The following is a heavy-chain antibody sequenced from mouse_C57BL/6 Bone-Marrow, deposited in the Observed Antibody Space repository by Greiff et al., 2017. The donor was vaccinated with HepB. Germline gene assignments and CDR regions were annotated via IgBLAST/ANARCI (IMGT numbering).Heavy chain of an antibody. J-gene: IGHJ1*03. CDR2: ISNLAYSI. CDR3: ARPDYYGSGWYFDV. CDR1: GFTFSDYG. Sequence: DVMLVESGGGLVQPGGSLKLSCAASGFTFSDYGMAWVRQAPRKGPEWVAFISNLAYSIYYADTVTGRFTISRENAKNTLYLEMSSLRSEDTAMYYCARPDYYGSGWYFDVWGTGTTVTVSS. D-gene: IGHD1-1*01. V-gene: IGHV5-15*01.